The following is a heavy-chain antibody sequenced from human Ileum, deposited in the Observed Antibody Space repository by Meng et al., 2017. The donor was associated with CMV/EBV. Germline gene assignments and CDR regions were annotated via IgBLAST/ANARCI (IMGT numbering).Heavy chain of an antibody. V-gene: IGHV3-23*01. CDR2: ISANGATT. J-gene: IGHJ4*02. Sequence: GESLKISCAASGFTFGGHAMTWVRQDPGKGLEWVSAISANGATTYYADSVRGRFTISRDNSKNSLSLQMNKLRGEDAAVYYCARGYGPAAIIDFWGQGTLVTVSS. CDR1: GFTFGGHA. D-gene: IGHD2-2*01. CDR3: ARGYGPAAIIDF.